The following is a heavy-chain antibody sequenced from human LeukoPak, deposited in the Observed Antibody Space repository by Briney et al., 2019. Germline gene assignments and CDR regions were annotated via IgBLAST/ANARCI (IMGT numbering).Heavy chain of an antibody. D-gene: IGHD1-14*01. Sequence: SQTLSLTCALSGDSFSSNNAAWDWLRQSPSRGLEWLGRTYYRSKLYNDYAVSVQSRITINPDTSKNQFSLQLNSVTPEDTAVYYCARDIGEPEYYYYMDVWGKGTTVTVSS. J-gene: IGHJ6*03. CDR1: GDSFSSNNAA. V-gene: IGHV6-1*01. CDR3: ARDIGEPEYYYYMDV. CDR2: TYYRSKLYN.